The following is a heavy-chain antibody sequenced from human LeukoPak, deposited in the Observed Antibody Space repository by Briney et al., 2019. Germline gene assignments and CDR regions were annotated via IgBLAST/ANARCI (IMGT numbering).Heavy chain of an antibody. CDR3: ARDRGGYYGY. D-gene: IGHD3-22*01. CDR2: IYSGGST. CDR1: GFTFSSYW. Sequence: GGSLGLSCAASGFTFSSYWMSWVRQAPGKGLEWVSVIYSGGSTYYADSVKGRFTISRDNSKNTLYLQMNSLRAEDTAVYYCARDRGGYYGYWGQGTLVTVSS. V-gene: IGHV3-53*01. J-gene: IGHJ4*02.